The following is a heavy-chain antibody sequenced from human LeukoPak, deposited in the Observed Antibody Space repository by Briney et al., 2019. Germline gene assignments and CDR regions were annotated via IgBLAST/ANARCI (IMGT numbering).Heavy chain of an antibody. CDR3: AKAIAVAHGDY. CDR2: IRSHGSNK. D-gene: IGHD6-19*01. CDR1: GFTFSSYD. Sequence: PGGSLRLSCAASGFTFSSYDMHWVRQAPGKGLEWVAFIRSHGSNKYYADSVKGRFTISRDNSKNTLYLQMNSLRADDTAVYYCAKAIAVAHGDYWGQGTLVTASS. V-gene: IGHV3-30*02. J-gene: IGHJ4*02.